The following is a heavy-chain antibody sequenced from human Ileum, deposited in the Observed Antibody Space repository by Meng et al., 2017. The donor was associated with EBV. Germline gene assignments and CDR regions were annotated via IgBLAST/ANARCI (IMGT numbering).Heavy chain of an antibody. V-gene: IGHV4-34*01. CDR3: ARGRGYGDYGSLY. J-gene: IGHJ4*02. D-gene: IGHD4-17*01. Sequence: QVQLQQWGACLLKPSDDLCITCAVYCGSLSGYYWRWIRQPPGKGLEWIGEINHSGSTNYNPSLKSRVTISVDTSKNQFSLKLSSVTAADTAVYYCARGRGYGDYGSLYWGQGTLVTVSS. CDR2: INHSGST. CDR1: CGSLSGYY.